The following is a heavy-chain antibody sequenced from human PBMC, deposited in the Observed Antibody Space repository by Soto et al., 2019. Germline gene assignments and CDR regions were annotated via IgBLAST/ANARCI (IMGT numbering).Heavy chain of an antibody. CDR2: ISTGSTYT. CDR3: ARDRKFGSGSPDF. D-gene: IGHD3-10*01. Sequence: PGGSLRLSCAASGFTVSSNYMSWVRQAPGKGLEWISYISTGSTYTDYADSVKGRFTISRDNAENSLYLQMNSLRAEDTAFYYCARDRKFGSGSPDFWGQGALVTVSS. J-gene: IGHJ4*02. CDR1: GFTVSSNY. V-gene: IGHV3-11*05.